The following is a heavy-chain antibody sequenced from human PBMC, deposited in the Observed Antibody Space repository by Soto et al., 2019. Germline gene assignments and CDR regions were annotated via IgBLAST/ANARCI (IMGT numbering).Heavy chain of an antibody. CDR3: ARGHMVVVTASYYYYGMEV. J-gene: IGHJ6*02. Sequence: ASVKVSCKASGYTFTSYGISWVRHAPGQGLEWMGWISAYNGNTNYAQKLQGRVTMTTDTSTSTAYMELRSLRSDDTAVYYCARGHMVVVTASYYYYGMEVWGQGTTVTVSS. CDR1: GYTFTSYG. D-gene: IGHD2-21*02. CDR2: ISAYNGNT. V-gene: IGHV1-18*01.